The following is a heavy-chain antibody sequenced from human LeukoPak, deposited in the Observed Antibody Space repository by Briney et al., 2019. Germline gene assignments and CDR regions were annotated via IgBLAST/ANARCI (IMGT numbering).Heavy chain of an antibody. Sequence: GGSLRLSCAASGFTFSSYGMHWVRQAPGKGLEWVAVISYDGSNKYYADSVKGRFTISRDNFKNTLYLQMNSLRAEDTAVYYCAKVRGFPQLELPYYWGQGTLVTVSS. CDR1: GFTFSSYG. J-gene: IGHJ4*02. CDR2: ISYDGSNK. V-gene: IGHV3-30*18. D-gene: IGHD1-7*01. CDR3: AKVRGFPQLELPYY.